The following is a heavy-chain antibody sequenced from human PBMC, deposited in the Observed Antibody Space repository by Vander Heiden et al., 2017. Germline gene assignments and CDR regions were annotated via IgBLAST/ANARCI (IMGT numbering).Heavy chain of an antibody. CDR2: IYYSGST. V-gene: IGHV4-39*01. D-gene: IGHD1-26*01. J-gene: IGHJ5*02. CDR3: ARPGSSGFDP. CDR1: GGSISSSSYY. Sequence: QLQLQESGPRLVQPSEPLSLPCTVSGGSISSSSYYWGWIRQPPGKGLEWIGSIYYSGSTYYNPSLKSRVTISVDTSKNQFSLKLSSVTAADTAVYYCARPGSSGFDPWGQGTLVTVSS.